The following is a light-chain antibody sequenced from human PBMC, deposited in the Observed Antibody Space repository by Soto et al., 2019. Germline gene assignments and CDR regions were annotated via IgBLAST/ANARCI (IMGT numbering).Light chain of an antibody. CDR3: SSYAGSDNNV. Sequence: QSALTQPPSASGSPGQSVSISCTGTSSDVGAYNYVSWYQQHPGKAPKLIIYEVSNRPSGVPDRFSGSKSGNAASLTVSGLQAEDEADYYCSSYAGSDNNVFGTGTKVTVL. CDR1: SSDVGAYNY. CDR2: EVS. V-gene: IGLV2-8*01. J-gene: IGLJ1*01.